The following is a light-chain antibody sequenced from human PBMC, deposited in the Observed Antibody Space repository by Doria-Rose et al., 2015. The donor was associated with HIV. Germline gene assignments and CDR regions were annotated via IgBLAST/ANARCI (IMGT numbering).Light chain of an antibody. CDR2: LGS. V-gene: IGKV2-28*01. J-gene: IGKJ2*01. CDR3: MQALQTPYT. CDR1: QSLLHTIGYNY. Sequence: TQSPLSLPVTPGQPASISCRSSQSLLHTIGYNYLDWYLQKPGQSPQLLIYLGSNRASGVPDRFSGSGSGTDFALKISRVEAEDVGVYYCMQALQTPYTFGQGTKLEIK.